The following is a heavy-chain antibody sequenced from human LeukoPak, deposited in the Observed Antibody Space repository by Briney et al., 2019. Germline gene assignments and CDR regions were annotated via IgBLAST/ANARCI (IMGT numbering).Heavy chain of an antibody. Sequence: GGSLRLSCAASGFTFSSYAMSWVRQAPGKGLEWVSAISGRGGSTYYADSVKGRFTISRDNAKNSLYLQMNSLRAEDTAVYYCARGDYGDYVLYYFDYWGQGTLVTVSS. D-gene: IGHD4-17*01. CDR3: ARGDYGDYVLYYFDY. V-gene: IGHV3-23*01. CDR2: ISGRGGST. CDR1: GFTFSSYA. J-gene: IGHJ4*02.